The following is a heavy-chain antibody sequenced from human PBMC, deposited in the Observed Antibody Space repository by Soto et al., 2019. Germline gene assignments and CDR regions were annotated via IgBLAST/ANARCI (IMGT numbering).Heavy chain of an antibody. V-gene: IGHV3-21*01. J-gene: IGHJ6*02. Sequence: EVQLVESGGGLVKPGGSLRLSCAASGFTFSTYSMNWVRQAPGKGLECVSSITTGSSYIYYADSVKGRFTISRDNAKNSLYLQMNSLRVEDTAVYYCARAISQQLVQWNYGMDVWGQGTTVTVSS. CDR2: ITTGSSYI. CDR3: ARAISQQLVQWNYGMDV. D-gene: IGHD6-13*01. CDR1: GFTFSTYS.